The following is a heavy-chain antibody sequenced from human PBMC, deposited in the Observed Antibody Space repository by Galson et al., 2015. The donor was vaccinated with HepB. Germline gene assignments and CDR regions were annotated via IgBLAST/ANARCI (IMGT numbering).Heavy chain of an antibody. CDR3: ATDRSLGSGSYFEFDP. Sequence: SVKVSCKVSGYTLTELSMHWVRQAPGKGLEWMGGFDPEDGEAIYAQKFQGRVTMTEDTSTDTAYMELSSLRSEDTAVYYCATDRSLGSGSYFEFDPWGQGTLVTVSS. J-gene: IGHJ5*02. V-gene: IGHV1-24*01. CDR2: FDPEDGEA. CDR1: GYTLTELS. D-gene: IGHD3-10*02.